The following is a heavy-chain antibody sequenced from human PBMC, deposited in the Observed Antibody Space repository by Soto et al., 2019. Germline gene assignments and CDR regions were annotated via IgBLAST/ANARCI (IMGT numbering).Heavy chain of an antibody. CDR1: GFTFSSYS. CDR3: ARDARADLPLGYYYGMDV. D-gene: IGHD3-16*01. CDR2: ISSSSSTI. V-gene: IGHV3-48*02. J-gene: IGHJ6*02. Sequence: PGGSLRLSCAASGFTFSSYSMNWVRQAPGKGLEWVSYISSSSSTIYYADSVKGRFTISRDNAKNSLYLQMNSLRDEDTAVYYCARDARADLPLGYYYGMDVWGQGTTVTVSS.